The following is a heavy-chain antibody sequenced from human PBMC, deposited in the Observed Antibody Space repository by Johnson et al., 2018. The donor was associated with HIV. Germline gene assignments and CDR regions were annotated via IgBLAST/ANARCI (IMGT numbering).Heavy chain of an antibody. D-gene: IGHD2/OR15-2a*01. J-gene: IGHJ3*02. CDR2: ISHDGSNK. V-gene: IGHV3-30-3*01. CDR1: GFTFSYYS. Sequence: QVQLVESGGGVVQPGRSLRLSCAASGFTFSYYSMHWVRQAPGKGLEWVAVISHDGSNKYYADSVRGRFTISRDKSRNTLYLQMNSLRAEDTAVYYCARGIRPDAFDIWGQGTMVTVS. CDR3: ARGIRPDAFDI.